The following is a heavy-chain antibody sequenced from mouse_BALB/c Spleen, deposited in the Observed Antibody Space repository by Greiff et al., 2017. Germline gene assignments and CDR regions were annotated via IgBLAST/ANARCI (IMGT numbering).Heavy chain of an antibody. CDR2: IYTGDGDT. J-gene: IGHJ2*01. Sequence: QVQLQQSGAELVRPGSSVKISCKASGYAFSSYWMNWVKQRPGQGLEWIGQIYTGDGDTNYNGKFKGKATLTADKSSSTAYMQLSSLTSEDSAVYFCARTDGYLYYFDYWGQGTTLTVSS. D-gene: IGHD2-3*01. CDR3: ARTDGYLYYFDY. V-gene: IGHV1-80*01. CDR1: GYAFSSYW.